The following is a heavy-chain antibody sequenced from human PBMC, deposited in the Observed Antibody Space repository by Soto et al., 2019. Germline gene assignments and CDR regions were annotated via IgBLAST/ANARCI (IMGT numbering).Heavy chain of an antibody. CDR1: GGSISSSSYY. CDR3: ARHLGFEYFQH. CDR2: IYYSGST. J-gene: IGHJ1*01. Sequence: QLQLQESGPGLVKPSETLSLTCTVSGGSISSSSYYWGWIRQPPGKGLEWIGSIYYSGSTYYNPSLKSRVTISVDTSKNQFSLKLSSVTAADTAVYYCARHLGFEYFQHWGQGTLVTVSS. V-gene: IGHV4-39*01. D-gene: IGHD6-25*01.